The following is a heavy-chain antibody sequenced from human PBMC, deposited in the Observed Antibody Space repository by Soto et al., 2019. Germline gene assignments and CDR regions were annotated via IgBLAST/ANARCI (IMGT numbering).Heavy chain of an antibody. D-gene: IGHD3-3*01. V-gene: IGHV3-30*18. Sequence: QVQLVESGGGVVQPGRSLRLSCAASGFTFSSYGMHWVRQAPGKGLEWVAVISYDGSNKYYADSVEGRFTISRDNSKNTLYLQMNSLRAEDTAVYYCAKDLPSFTITVSIDYWGQGTLVTVSS. J-gene: IGHJ4*02. CDR2: ISYDGSNK. CDR3: AKDLPSFTITVSIDY. CDR1: GFTFSSYG.